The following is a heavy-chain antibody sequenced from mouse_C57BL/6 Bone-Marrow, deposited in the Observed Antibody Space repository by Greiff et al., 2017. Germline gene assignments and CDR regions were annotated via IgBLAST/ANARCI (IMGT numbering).Heavy chain of an antibody. Sequence: VQLQQSGAELVRPGASVKLSCTASGFNIKDDYMHWVKQRPEQGLEWIGWIDPENGDTEYASKFQGKATITADTSSNTAYLQLSSLTSEDTAVYYCTTPTTGDAMDYWGQGTSVTVSS. V-gene: IGHV14-4*01. CDR1: GFNIKDDY. CDR3: TTPTTGDAMDY. CDR2: IDPENGDT. J-gene: IGHJ4*01. D-gene: IGHD2-10*01.